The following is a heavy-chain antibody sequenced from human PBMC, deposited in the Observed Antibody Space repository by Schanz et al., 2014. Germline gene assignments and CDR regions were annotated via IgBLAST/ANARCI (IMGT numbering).Heavy chain of an antibody. Sequence: QVQLVESGGGVVQPGRSLRLSCAASGFTMITYAMHWVRQPPGKGLEWVAIITYDGSNTYHADSVKGRFTISRDNSKNTLYLQMNSLRAEDTAVYYCAKFSDKTYDILTGYLQQNFDYWGQGTLVTVSS. J-gene: IGHJ4*02. CDR1: GFTMITYA. CDR3: AKFSDKTYDILTGYLQQNFDY. V-gene: IGHV3-30*18. D-gene: IGHD3-9*01. CDR2: ITYDGSNT.